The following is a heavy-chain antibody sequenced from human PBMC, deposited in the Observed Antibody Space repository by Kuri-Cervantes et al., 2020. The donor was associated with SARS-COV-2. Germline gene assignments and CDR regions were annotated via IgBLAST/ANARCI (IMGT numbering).Heavy chain of an antibody. Sequence: GESLKISCAASGFTFSSYWMSWVRQAPGKGLEWVSSISSSSSYIYYADSVKGRFTISRDNAKNSLYLQMNSLRAEDTAVYYCARGGCSSTSCYYYFDYWGQGTLVTVSS. V-gene: IGHV3-21*01. CDR1: GFTFSSYW. CDR3: ARGGCSSTSCYYYFDY. D-gene: IGHD2-2*01. J-gene: IGHJ4*02. CDR2: ISSSSSYI.